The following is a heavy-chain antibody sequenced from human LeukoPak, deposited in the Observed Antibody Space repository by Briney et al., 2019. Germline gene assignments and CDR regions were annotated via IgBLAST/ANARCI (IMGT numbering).Heavy chain of an antibody. Sequence: PGGSLRLSCAAAGFTFNHYGMHWVRQAPGKGLEWAAVIWSDGTNQYYADSVKGRFTISRDDSGNTVYLQMNSLRPEDTGVYYCARDAQRGFDYSNSLENWGQGTPVTVST. J-gene: IGHJ4*02. CDR3: ARDAQRGFDYSNSLEN. D-gene: IGHD4-11*01. V-gene: IGHV3-33*01. CDR1: GFTFNHYG. CDR2: IWSDGTNQ.